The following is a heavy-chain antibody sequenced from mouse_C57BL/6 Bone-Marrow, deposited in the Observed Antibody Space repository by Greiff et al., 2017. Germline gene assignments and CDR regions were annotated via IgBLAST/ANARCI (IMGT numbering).Heavy chain of an antibody. D-gene: IGHD6-1*01. CDR3: ARSPCGSIFDY. CDR2: INPSSGYT. CDR1: GYTFTSYW. Sequence: QVQLQQSGAELAKPGASVKLSCTASGYTFTSYWMHWVKQRPGQGLEWIGYINPSSGYTKYNQKFKDKATLTADKSSNTAYMQLSRLTYEDSAVYNCARSPCGSIFDYGGQGTTLTVSS. V-gene: IGHV1-7*01. J-gene: IGHJ2*01.